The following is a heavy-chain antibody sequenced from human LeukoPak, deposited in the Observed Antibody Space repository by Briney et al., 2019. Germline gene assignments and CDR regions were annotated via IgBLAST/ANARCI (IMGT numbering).Heavy chain of an antibody. CDR1: GGSISSSSYY. Sequence: SETLSLTCTVSGGSISSSSYYWGWIRQPPGKGLEWIGYIYYSGSTNYNPSLKSRVTISVDTSKNQLSLKLSSVTAADSAVYYCARARTGFDLWGQGALVTVSS. CDR3: ARARTGFDL. D-gene: IGHD1-1*01. V-gene: IGHV4-61*05. J-gene: IGHJ5*02. CDR2: IYYSGST.